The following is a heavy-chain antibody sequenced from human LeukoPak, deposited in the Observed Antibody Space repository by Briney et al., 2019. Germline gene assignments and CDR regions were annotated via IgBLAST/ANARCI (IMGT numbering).Heavy chain of an antibody. Sequence: SETLSLTCTVSGGSISSYYWSWIRQPPGKGLEWVGYIYYSGSTKYNPSLKSRVTISVDTSKNPFSLKMSSVTAADTAVYYCARGGSVWNYYYYYMDVWGKGTTVTISS. D-gene: IGHD6-19*01. V-gene: IGHV4-59*08. CDR1: GGSISSYY. CDR3: ARGGSVWNYYYYYMDV. CDR2: IYYSGST. J-gene: IGHJ6*03.